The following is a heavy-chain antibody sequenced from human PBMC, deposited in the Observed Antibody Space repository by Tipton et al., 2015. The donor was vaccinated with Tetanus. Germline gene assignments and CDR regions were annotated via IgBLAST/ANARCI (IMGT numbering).Heavy chain of an antibody. Sequence: VQLVQSGGGVVQPGRSQRLSCAASGFTFTRYAMHWIRQAPGKGLEWVAVITFDGSTKYYADSVKGRPTLSRDNSQSTLYLQMNSLKVEDTAVYYCAREDGGPTLDYFDSWGQGALVIVSS. D-gene: IGHD3-16*01. V-gene: IGHV3-30-3*01. CDR1: GFTFTRYA. CDR3: AREDGGPTLDYFDS. J-gene: IGHJ4*02. CDR2: ITFDGSTK.